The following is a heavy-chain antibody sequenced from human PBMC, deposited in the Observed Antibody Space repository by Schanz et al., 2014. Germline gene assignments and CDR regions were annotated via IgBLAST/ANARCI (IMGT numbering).Heavy chain of an antibody. Sequence: EGQLAESGGGLVQPGGSLRLSCAVSGFTVSSNHMSWVRQAPGKGLEWVSGISGGGGTRNYADSVKGRFTISRDNSKNTLYLQMNSLRAEDTAVYYCAKDPSHGDYDYYFDYWGQGTLVTVSS. CDR2: ISGGGGTR. CDR3: AKDPSHGDYDYYFDY. V-gene: IGHV3-23*04. D-gene: IGHD3-22*01. CDR1: GFTVSSNH. J-gene: IGHJ4*02.